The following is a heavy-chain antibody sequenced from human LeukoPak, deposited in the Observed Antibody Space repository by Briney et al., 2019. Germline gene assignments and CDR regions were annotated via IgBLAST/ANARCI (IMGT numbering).Heavy chain of an antibody. CDR1: GYSISSGYY. CDR2: IYYSGST. V-gene: IGHV4-38-2*01. D-gene: IGHD2-21*01. J-gene: IGHJ4*02. Sequence: SETLSLTCAVSGYSISSGYYWGWIRQPPGKGLEWIGSIYYSGSTYYNPSLKSRVTISVDTSKNQFSLKLSSVTAADTAVYYCARAYSPFDYWGQGTLVTVSS. CDR3: ARAYSPFDY.